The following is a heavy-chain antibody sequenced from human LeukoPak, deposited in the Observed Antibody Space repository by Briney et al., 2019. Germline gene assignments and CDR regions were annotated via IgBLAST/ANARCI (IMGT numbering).Heavy chain of an antibody. CDR3: ARVNGGEFDY. V-gene: IGHV4-4*02. Sequence: SGTLSLTCGVSGGSITSTNYWTWIRQPPGKGLEWIGDINHSGSTNYSPSLKSRVTISVDTSKNQFSLKLSSVTAADTAVYYCARVNGGEFDYWGQGTLVTVSS. CDR1: GGSITSTNY. CDR2: INHSGST. D-gene: IGHD2-8*01. J-gene: IGHJ4*02.